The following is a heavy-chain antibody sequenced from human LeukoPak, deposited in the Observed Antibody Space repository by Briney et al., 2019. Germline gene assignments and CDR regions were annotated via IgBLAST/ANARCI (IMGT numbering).Heavy chain of an antibody. CDR2: ISSSGSTI. CDR3: ARWGFGELPIDY. V-gene: IGHV3-11*01. Sequence: GGSLGLSCAASGFTFSDYYMSWIRQAPGKGLEWVSYISSSGSTIYYADSVKGRFTISRDNSKNTLYLQMNSLRAEDTAVYYCARWGFGELPIDYWGQGTLVTVSS. D-gene: IGHD3-10*01. CDR1: GFTFSDYY. J-gene: IGHJ4*02.